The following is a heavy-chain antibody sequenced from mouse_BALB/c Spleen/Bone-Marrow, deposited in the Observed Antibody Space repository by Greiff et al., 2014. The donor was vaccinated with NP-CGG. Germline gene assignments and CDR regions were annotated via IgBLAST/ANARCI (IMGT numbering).Heavy chain of an antibody. V-gene: IGHV5-12-1*01. CDR3: ARQRGYAYAMYY. Sequence: EVMLVESGGGSVKPGGSLKLSCAASGFAFSGYDMSWVRQTPEKRLEWVAYISSGSINTYYPDSVKGRFTISRDNAKDTLYLQMNSLKSEDTAMYYCARQRGYAYAMYYWGQGTSVTVSS. D-gene: IGHD2-2*01. CDR2: ISSGSINT. CDR1: GFAFSGYD. J-gene: IGHJ4*01.